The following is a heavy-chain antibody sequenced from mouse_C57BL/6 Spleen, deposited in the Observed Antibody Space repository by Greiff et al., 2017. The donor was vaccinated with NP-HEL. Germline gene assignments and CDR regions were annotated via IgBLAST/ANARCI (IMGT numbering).Heavy chain of an antibody. CDR3: ARHDYVGDY. V-gene: IGHV1-61*01. CDR1: GYTFTSYW. Sequence: VQLQQPGAELVRPGSSVKLSCKASGYTFTSYWMDWVKQRPGQGLEWIGNIYPSDSETHYNQKFKDKATLTVDKSSSTAYMQLSSLTSEDSAVYYCARHDYVGDYWGQGTTLTVSS. CDR2: IYPSDSET. D-gene: IGHD2-4*01. J-gene: IGHJ2*01.